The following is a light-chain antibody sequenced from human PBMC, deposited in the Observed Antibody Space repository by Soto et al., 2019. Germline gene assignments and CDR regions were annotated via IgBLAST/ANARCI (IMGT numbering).Light chain of an antibody. CDR1: QGISSW. Sequence: DIQMTQSPSSVSASVGDRVTITCRASQGISSWLAWYQQKPGQAPKLLIYAASNLQSGVPSRLSGSGSGTDFTLTINSLQPEDIATYYCQQDITFPFTFGPGTKVDVK. V-gene: IGKV1-12*01. CDR2: AAS. J-gene: IGKJ3*01. CDR3: QQDITFPFT.